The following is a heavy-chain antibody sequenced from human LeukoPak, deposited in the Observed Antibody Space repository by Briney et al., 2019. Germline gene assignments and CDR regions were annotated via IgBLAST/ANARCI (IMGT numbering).Heavy chain of an antibody. CDR2: IKQDGSEK. J-gene: IGHJ5*02. CDR3: ARASDPWLQLT. V-gene: IGHV3-7*05. Sequence: GGSLRLSCAASGFTFSNYWMIWVRQAPGKGLEWVGNIKQDGSEKRYADSVRGRFSISRDNAQTSLYPQMNSLRAEDTAVYYCARASDPWLQLTWGQGTLVTVSS. CDR1: GFTFSNYW. D-gene: IGHD5-24*01.